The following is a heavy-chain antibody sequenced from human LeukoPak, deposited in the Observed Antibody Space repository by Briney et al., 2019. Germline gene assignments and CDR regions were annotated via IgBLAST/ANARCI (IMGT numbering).Heavy chain of an antibody. Sequence: SETLSLNCTVSGYSISNGYFWGWIRPPPGKGLECIGTIYHSGSIYYNPSLKGRVTISVDTSKNQFSLKLSSVTAADTAVYYCASEYYYDSSGYRHWYFDLWGRGTLVTVSS. CDR1: GYSISNGYF. CDR3: ASEYYYDSSGYRHWYFDL. D-gene: IGHD3-22*01. CDR2: IYHSGSI. J-gene: IGHJ2*01. V-gene: IGHV4-38-2*02.